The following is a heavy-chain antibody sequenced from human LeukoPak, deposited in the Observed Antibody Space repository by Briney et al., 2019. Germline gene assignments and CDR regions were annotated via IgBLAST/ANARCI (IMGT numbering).Heavy chain of an antibody. Sequence: GASGKFSCKASGYTFTSYDINWVRQATGQGLEWMGWMNPNSGNTGYAQKFQGRVTMTRNTTISTAYMELSSLRSEDTAVYYCAREADPIQGYGYENWFDPWGQGTLVTVSS. CDR3: AREADPIQGYGYENWFDP. CDR2: MNPNSGNT. V-gene: IGHV1-8*01. D-gene: IGHD5-18*01. J-gene: IGHJ5*02. CDR1: GYTFTSYD.